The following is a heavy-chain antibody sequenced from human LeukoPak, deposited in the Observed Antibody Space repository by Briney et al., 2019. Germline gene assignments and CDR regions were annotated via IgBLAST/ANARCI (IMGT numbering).Heavy chain of an antibody. J-gene: IGHJ5*02. V-gene: IGHV4-34*01. CDR2: INHSGST. CDR1: GGSFSGYY. D-gene: IGHD6-13*01. Sequence: SETLSLTCAVYGGSFSGYYWSWIRQPPGKGLEWIGEINHSGSTNYNPSLRSRVTISVDTSKNQFSLKLSSVTAADTAVYYCAREKDVAAAGTSNWFDPWGQGTLVTVSS. CDR3: AREKDVAAAGTSNWFDP.